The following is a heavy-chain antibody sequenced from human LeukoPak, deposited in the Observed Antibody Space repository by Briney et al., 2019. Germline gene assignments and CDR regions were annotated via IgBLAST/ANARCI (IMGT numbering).Heavy chain of an antibody. CDR1: GYTFTCYY. CDR3: ARDRYIVVVPAANGLDP. CDR2: INPNSGGT. J-gene: IGHJ5*02. D-gene: IGHD2-2*01. V-gene: IGHV1-2*02. Sequence: ASVKVSCKASGYTFTCYYMHWVRQAPGQGLEWMGWINPNSGGTNYAQKFQGRVTMNRDTSISTAYMELSRLRSDDTAVYYCARDRYIVVVPAANGLDPWGQGTLVTVSS.